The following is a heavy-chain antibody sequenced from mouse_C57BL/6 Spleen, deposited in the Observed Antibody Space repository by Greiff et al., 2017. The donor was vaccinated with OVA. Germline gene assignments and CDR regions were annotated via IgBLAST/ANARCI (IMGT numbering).Heavy chain of an antibody. D-gene: IGHD2-5*01. CDR3: VRHERGYSNSYAMDY. CDR2: IRSKSNNYAT. V-gene: IGHV10-1*01. J-gene: IGHJ4*01. Sequence: DVMLVESGGGLVQPKGSLKLSCAASGFSFNTYAMNWVRQAPGKGLEWVARIRSKSNNYATYYADSVKDRFTISRDDSESMLYLQMNNLKTEDTAMYYCVRHERGYSNSYAMDYWGQGTSVTVSS. CDR1: GFSFNTYA.